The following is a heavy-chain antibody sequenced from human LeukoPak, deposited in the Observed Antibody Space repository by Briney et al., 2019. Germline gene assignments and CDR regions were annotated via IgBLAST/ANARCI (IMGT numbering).Heavy chain of an antibody. Sequence: PSETLSLTCAVYGGSFSGYYWSWIRQPPGKGLGWIGEINHSGSTNYNPSLKSRVTTSVDTSKNQFSLKLSSVTAADTAVYYCARGLWFDYWGQGTLVTVSS. V-gene: IGHV4-34*01. D-gene: IGHD3-16*01. CDR2: INHSGST. J-gene: IGHJ4*02. CDR1: GGSFSGYY. CDR3: ARGLWFDY.